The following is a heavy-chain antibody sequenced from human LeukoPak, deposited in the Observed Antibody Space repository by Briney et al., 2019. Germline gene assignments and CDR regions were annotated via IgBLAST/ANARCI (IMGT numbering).Heavy chain of an antibody. CDR1: GFTFSNYA. CDR3: ARAVGPFDF. V-gene: IGHV3-33*08. J-gene: IGHJ3*01. Sequence: GESLRLSCAASGFTFSNYAMHWVRQAPGKGLEWVAVIWYDGSNKYYADSVKGRFTISRDNSKNTLNLLMNNLRAEDTAVYYCARAVGPFDFWGQGTMVTVSA. CDR2: IWYDGSNK.